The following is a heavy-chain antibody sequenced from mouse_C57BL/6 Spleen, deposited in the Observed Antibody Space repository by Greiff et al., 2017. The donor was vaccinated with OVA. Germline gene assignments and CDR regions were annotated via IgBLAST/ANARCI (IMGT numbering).Heavy chain of an antibody. CDR1: GYTFTSYW. CDR2: IYPGSGST. V-gene: IGHV1-55*01. CDR3: ARLSKDYFDY. J-gene: IGHJ2*01. D-gene: IGHD1-3*01. Sequence: QVHVKQPRAELVKPGASVKMSCKASGYTFTSYWITWVKQRPGQGLEWIGDIYPGSGSTNYNEKFKSKATLTVDTSSSTAYMQLSSLTSEDSAVYYCARLSKDYFDYWGQGTTLTVSS.